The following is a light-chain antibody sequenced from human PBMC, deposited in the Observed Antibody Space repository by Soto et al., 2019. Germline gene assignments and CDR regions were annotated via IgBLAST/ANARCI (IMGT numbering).Light chain of an antibody. V-gene: IGLV6-57*04. CDR1: SGSIASNY. J-gene: IGLJ2*01. CDR2: EDN. CDR3: QSYDSSNVV. Sequence: NFMLTQPHSVSESPGKTVTISCTRSSGSIASNYVQWYQQRPGSAPTTVIDEDNQRPSGVPDRFSGSIDSSSNSASLTIYGLKTEDEADYYCQSYDSSNVVFGGGTKLIVL.